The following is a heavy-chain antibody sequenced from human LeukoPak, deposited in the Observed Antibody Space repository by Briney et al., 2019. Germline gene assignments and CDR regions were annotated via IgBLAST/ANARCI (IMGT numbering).Heavy chain of an antibody. Sequence: SESLSLTCTVSGGSISSYYWSWIRQPPGKGLEWIGYIYYSGSTNYNPSLKSRVTISVDTSKNQFSLKLSSVTAAETAVYYCAREGAAAGIGSSYYYYYMDVWGKGTTVTVSS. CDR3: AREGAAAGIGSSYYYYYMDV. V-gene: IGHV4-59*01. J-gene: IGHJ6*03. D-gene: IGHD6-13*01. CDR1: GGSISSYY. CDR2: IYYSGST.